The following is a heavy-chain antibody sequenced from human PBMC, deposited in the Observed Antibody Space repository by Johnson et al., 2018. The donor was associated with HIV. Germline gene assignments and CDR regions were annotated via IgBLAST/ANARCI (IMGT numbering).Heavy chain of an antibody. J-gene: IGHJ3*02. CDR1: GFPFSSYG. CDR2: PSYDGSNK. CDR3: AKSGLFVLVVYAPDVFDI. V-gene: IGHV3-30*18. D-gene: IGHD2-8*02. Sequence: QLVESGGGVVQPGRSLRLSCAASGFPFSSYGMHWVRQAPGKGLEWVAVPSYDGSNKYYADSVKGRFTISRDNSKNTLYLQMNSLRPEDTAVYYCAKSGLFVLVVYAPDVFDIWGQGTMVTVSS.